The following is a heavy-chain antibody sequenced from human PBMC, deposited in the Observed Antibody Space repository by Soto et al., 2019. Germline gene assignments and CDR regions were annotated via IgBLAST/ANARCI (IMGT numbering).Heavy chain of an antibody. J-gene: IGHJ4*02. V-gene: IGHV4-34*01. CDR3: ARGGVVVPAALFDY. CDR1: GGSFSGYY. D-gene: IGHD2-2*01. Sequence: QVQIQQWGAGLLKPSETLSLTCAVYGGSFSGYYWSWIRQPPGKGLEWIGEINHSGSTNYNPSLKSRVTISVDTSKNQFSLKLSSVTAADTAVYYCARGGVVVPAALFDYWGQGTLVTVSS. CDR2: INHSGST.